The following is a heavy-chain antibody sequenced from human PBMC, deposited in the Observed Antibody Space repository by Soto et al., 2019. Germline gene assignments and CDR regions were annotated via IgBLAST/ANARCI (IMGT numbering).Heavy chain of an antibody. CDR1: GGSITSNAYY. CDR2: IYYSGSA. D-gene: IGHD1-26*01. CDR3: ARRPKRGSYSWCFDY. V-gene: IGHV4-39*01. J-gene: IGHJ4*02. Sequence: QLQLQESGPGLVKPSETLSLTCTVSGGSITSNAYYWGWIRQPPGKGLEWLGYIYYSGSASYNPSLKSRVTMSVDTSKNQFSRKRSSVTAADTAVYYCARRPKRGSYSWCFDYWGQGTLVTVSS.